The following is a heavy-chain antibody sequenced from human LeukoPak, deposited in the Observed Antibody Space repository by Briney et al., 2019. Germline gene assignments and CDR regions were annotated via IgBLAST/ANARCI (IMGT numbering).Heavy chain of an antibody. D-gene: IGHD2-15*01. Sequence: GASVKVSCKASGYTFTGYYMHWVRQAPGQGLEWMGWINPNSGGTNYAQKFQGRVTMTRDTSISTAYMELSRLRSDDTAVYYCAREPRYCSGGSCINDAFDIWGQGTMVTVSS. CDR1: GYTFTGYY. V-gene: IGHV1-2*02. CDR2: INPNSGGT. CDR3: AREPRYCSGGSCINDAFDI. J-gene: IGHJ3*02.